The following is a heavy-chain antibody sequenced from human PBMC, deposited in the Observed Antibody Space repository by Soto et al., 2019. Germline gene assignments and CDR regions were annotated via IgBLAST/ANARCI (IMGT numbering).Heavy chain of an antibody. CDR2: IKEDGSEK. CDR1: GFTFSSCW. J-gene: IGHJ4*01. V-gene: IGHV3-7*03. CDR3: AKGGPRTGSSARHLCGC. D-gene: IGHD2-2*01. Sequence: GSLRLSCAASGFTFSSCWMNWVRQAPGKGLEWVANIKEDGSEKYYVDSVKGRFTISRDNVKNSLYLEMNSLRAEDTAVYYCAKGGPRTGSSARHLCGCWGQGTLGTGSS.